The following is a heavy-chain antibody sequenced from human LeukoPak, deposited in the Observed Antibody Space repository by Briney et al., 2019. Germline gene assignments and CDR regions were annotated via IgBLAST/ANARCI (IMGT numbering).Heavy chain of an antibody. J-gene: IGHJ4*02. CDR2: INRSGST. Sequence: SETLSLTCAVYGGSFSGYYWSWIRQPPGKGLEWIGEINRSGSTNYNPSLKSRVTISVDTSKNQFSLKLSSVTAADTAVYYCARDHRWRGPFDYWGQGTLATVSS. CDR3: ARDHRWRGPFDY. CDR1: GGSFSGYY. V-gene: IGHV4-34*01. D-gene: IGHD3-3*01.